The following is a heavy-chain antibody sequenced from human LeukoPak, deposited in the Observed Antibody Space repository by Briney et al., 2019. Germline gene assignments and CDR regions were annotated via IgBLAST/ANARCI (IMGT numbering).Heavy chain of an antibody. CDR2: IYYSGST. V-gene: IGHV4-59*01. D-gene: IGHD7-27*01. CDR3: ARSGVPQR. J-gene: IGHJ4*02. Sequence: SETLSLTCTVSGGSISSYYWSWIRQPPGKGLEWIGYIYYSGSTNYNPSLKSRVTISVDTSKNQFSLKLSSVTAADTAVYYCARSGVPQRWGQGTLVTVSS. CDR1: GGSISSYY.